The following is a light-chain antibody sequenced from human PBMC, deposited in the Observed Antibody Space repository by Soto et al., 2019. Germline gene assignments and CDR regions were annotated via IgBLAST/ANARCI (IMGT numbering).Light chain of an antibody. CDR3: QQHSHWPPWT. CDR2: GAS. Sequence: VLTQSPATLSLSPGDRATLPCRASGNXXTFVDWYQQKPGQAPRLLIYGASNRXXEIPARFSGSGSGTDFTLTISNLEPEDFAVYYCQQHSHWPPWTFGQGTKVDIK. CDR1: GNXXTF. J-gene: IGKJ1*01. V-gene: IGKV3-11*01.